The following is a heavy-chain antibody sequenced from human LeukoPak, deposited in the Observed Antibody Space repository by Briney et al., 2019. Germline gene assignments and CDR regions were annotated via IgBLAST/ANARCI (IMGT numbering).Heavy chain of an antibody. CDR3: ANALWGIQLWSPYRSPHNDY. J-gene: IGHJ4*02. Sequence: PGGSLRLSCAASGFTFSSYGMHWARQAPGKGLEWVAVISYDGSNKYYADSVKGRFTISRDNSKNTLYLQMNSLRAEDTAVYYCANALWGIQLWSPYRSPHNDYWGQGTLVTVSS. D-gene: IGHD5-18*01. V-gene: IGHV3-30*18. CDR1: GFTFSSYG. CDR2: ISYDGSNK.